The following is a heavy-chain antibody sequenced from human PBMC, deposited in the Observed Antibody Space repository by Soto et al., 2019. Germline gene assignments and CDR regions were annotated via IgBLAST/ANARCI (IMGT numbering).Heavy chain of an antibody. V-gene: IGHV4-31*11. Sequence: SETLCLTCAVSGVSINSGGYYWNWMRHLPGKGLEWIGYISHGETTSYIPSLQSRLTISIDTSNNHVSLKLTTVTADDTAVYYCERVGGHGDNGYALDVWGQGTMVTVSS. CDR1: GVSINSGGYY. CDR3: ERVGGHGDNGYALDV. CDR2: ISHGETT. D-gene: IGHD3-16*01. J-gene: IGHJ3*01.